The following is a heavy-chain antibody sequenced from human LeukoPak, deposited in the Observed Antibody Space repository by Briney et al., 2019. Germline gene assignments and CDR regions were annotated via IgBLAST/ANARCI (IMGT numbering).Heavy chain of an antibody. CDR2: IRYDGSAY. V-gene: IGHV3-33*01. Sequence: GGSLRLSRAASGFTFSRYGLHWVRQPPGKGLEWVAVIRYDGSAYSYADSVKGRFTISRDNSKNTLYLQMNSLRAEDTAVYFCARDVWFGDYRWFDPWGQGSLLTVSS. D-gene: IGHD3-10*01. CDR1: GFTFSRYG. J-gene: IGHJ5*02. CDR3: ARDVWFGDYRWFDP.